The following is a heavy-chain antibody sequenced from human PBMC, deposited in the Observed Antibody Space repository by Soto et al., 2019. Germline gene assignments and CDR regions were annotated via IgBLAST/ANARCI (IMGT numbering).Heavy chain of an antibody. CDR2: ISAYNGNT. Sequence: VSVKVSCNASGYTFTSYGISLVRLAPGQGLEWMGWISAYNGNTNYAQKLQGRVTMTTDTSTSTAYMELRSLRSDDTAVYYCAKRDSMVRGVTTDYYYGMDVWGQGTTVTVSS. CDR3: AKRDSMVRGVTTDYYYGMDV. V-gene: IGHV1-18*01. J-gene: IGHJ6*02. CDR1: GYTFTSYG. D-gene: IGHD3-10*01.